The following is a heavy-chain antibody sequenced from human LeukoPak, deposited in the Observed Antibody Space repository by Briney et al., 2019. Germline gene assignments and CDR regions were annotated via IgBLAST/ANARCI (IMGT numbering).Heavy chain of an antibody. D-gene: IGHD3-3*01. CDR2: ISGSGGSA. Sequence: GGSLRLSCAASGFTFSSYAMSWVRQAPGKGLECVSAISGSGGSAYYADSVKGRFTISRDNSKNTLYLQTNSLRAEDTAVYYCAKKPYDFWSGYCDYWGQGTLVTVSS. CDR3: AKKPYDFWSGYCDY. V-gene: IGHV3-23*01. J-gene: IGHJ4*02. CDR1: GFTFSSYA.